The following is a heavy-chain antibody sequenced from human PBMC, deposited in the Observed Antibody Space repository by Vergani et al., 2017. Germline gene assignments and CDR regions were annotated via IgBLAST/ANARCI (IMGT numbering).Heavy chain of an antibody. D-gene: IGHD2-2*01. CDR2: TYYRSKWYN. CDR3: ARPRPEDIVVVPAAFQREPDAFDI. J-gene: IGHJ3*02. Sequence: QVQLQQSGPGLVKPSQTLSLTCAISGDSVSSNSAAWNWIRQSPSRGLEWLGRTYYRSKWYNDYAVSVKSRITINPDTSKNQFSLQLNSVTPEDTAVYYCARPRPEDIVVVPAAFQREPDAFDIWGQGTMVTVSS. V-gene: IGHV6-1*01. CDR1: GDSVSSNSAA.